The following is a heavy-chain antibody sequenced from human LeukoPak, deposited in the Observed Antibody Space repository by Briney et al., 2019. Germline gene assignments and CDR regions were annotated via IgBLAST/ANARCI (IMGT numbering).Heavy chain of an antibody. J-gene: IGHJ5*02. CDR3: ARDGLYCSSTGCYPPGWFDP. CDR2: ISYLGTT. CDR1: GASISNFY. D-gene: IGHD2-2*01. V-gene: IGHV4-59*01. Sequence: SETLSLTCSVSGASISNFYWSWIRQPPGKGLEWIGFISYLGTTNYNPSLKSRVTMSVDTSRTRFSLKLTSVTAADTAVYYCARDGLYCSSTGCYPPGWFDPWGQGTLVTVSS.